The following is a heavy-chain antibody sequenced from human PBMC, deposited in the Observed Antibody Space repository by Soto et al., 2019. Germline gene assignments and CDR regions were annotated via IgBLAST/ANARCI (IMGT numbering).Heavy chain of an antibody. CDR1: GDSVSSKSAA. CDR3: ARTGDYFVDY. CDR2: TYYRSKWSS. D-gene: IGHD7-27*01. Sequence: SQTLSLTCAISGDSVSSKSAAWHWIRQSPSRGLEWLGRTYYRSKWSSNYAVSVKSRITINPDTSKNQFSLQLRSVTPDDADMYYCARTGDYFVDYWGQGTLVTVYS. V-gene: IGHV6-1*01. J-gene: IGHJ4*02.